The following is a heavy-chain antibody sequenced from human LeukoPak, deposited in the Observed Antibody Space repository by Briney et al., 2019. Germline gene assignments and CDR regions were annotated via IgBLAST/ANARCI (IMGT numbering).Heavy chain of an antibody. CDR3: ARFCSGGSCPDY. V-gene: IGHV4-59*01. CDR2: IYYTGST. Sequence: SETLSLTCTVSGASISGYYWTWIRQPPGKGLEWIGYIYYTGSTKYNPSLNNRVTLSVDTSKNQVSLKLSSVTAADTAVYYCARFCSGGSCPDYWGQGTLVTVSS. J-gene: IGHJ4*02. CDR1: GASISGYY. D-gene: IGHD2-15*01.